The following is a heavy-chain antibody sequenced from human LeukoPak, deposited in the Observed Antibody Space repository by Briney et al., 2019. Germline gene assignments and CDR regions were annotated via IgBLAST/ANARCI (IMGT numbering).Heavy chain of an antibody. CDR3: ARDIYSGLLAGYFDY. CDR2: IAYDGSNK. Sequence: GGSLRLSCAASGFTFSSYAMHWVRQAPGKGLEWVAVIAYDGSNKFYADSVKGRFTISRDNSKNTLYLQMNSLRAEDTAVYYCARDIYSGLLAGYFDYWGQGTLVTVSS. J-gene: IGHJ4*02. D-gene: IGHD5-12*01. CDR1: GFTFSSYA. V-gene: IGHV3-30-3*01.